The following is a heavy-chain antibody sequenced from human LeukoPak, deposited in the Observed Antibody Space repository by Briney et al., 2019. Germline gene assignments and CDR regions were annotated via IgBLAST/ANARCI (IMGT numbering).Heavy chain of an antibody. V-gene: IGHV4-34*01. D-gene: IGHD3-10*01. J-gene: IGHJ4*02. CDR3: ARGRWYYYGSGSYFDY. CDR2: INHSGST. Sequence: KPSETLSLTCAVYGGSFSGYYWSWIRQPPGKGLEWIGEINHSGSTNYNPSLKSRVTISVDTSKNQFSLKLSSVTAADTAVYYFARGRWYYYGSGSYFDYWGQGTLVTVSS. CDR1: GGSFSGYY.